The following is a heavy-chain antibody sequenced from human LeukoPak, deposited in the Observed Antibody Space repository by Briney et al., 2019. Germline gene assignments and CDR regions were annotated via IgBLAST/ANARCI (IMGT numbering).Heavy chain of an antibody. Sequence: SETLSLTCAVYGGSFSGYYWSWIRQPPGKGLEWIGETNHSGSTNYNPSLKSRVTISVDTSKNQFSLKLSSVTAADTAVYYCARGSYSSSWYPYYYYYYMDVWGKGTTVTVSS. CDR3: ARGSYSSSWYPYYYYYYMDV. CDR1: GGSFSGYY. D-gene: IGHD6-13*01. V-gene: IGHV4-34*01. J-gene: IGHJ6*03. CDR2: TNHSGST.